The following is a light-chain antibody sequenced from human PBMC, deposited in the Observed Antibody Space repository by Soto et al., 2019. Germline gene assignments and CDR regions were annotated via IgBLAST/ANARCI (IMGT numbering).Light chain of an antibody. J-gene: IGKJ3*01. CDR3: QQYGRSPFT. Sequence: EILLTQSPDTLSLSPGERATLSCRASQSVGTRLAWYQHKTGQAPRLLIYDTSNRATGIPDRFSGSGSGTDFTLTISRLEPEDFAVCYCQQYGRSPFTFGPGTKVDIK. CDR2: DTS. V-gene: IGKV3-20*01. CDR1: QSVGTR.